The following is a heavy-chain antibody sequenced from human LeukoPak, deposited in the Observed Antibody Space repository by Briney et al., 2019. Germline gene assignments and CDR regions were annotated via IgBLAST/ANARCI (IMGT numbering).Heavy chain of an antibody. J-gene: IGHJ4*02. D-gene: IGHD3-10*01. CDR2: LYSGGNT. CDR3: ARYAGGSGPFDY. V-gene: IGHV3-53*01. CDR1: GFTVSSNY. Sequence: GGSLRLSCAVSGFTVSSNYMSWVRQAPGKGLEWVSVLYSGGNTYYADSVKGRFTTSRDNSKNTLYLQMNSLRAEDTAVYYCARYAGGSGPFDYWGQGTLVTVSS.